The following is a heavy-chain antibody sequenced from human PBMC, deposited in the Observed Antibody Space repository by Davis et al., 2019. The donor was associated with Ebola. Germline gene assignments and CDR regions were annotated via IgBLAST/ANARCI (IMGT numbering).Heavy chain of an antibody. CDR1: GFIFDRYW. Sequence: PGESLKLSCAVSGFIFDRYWMHWVRQAPGNGLVWVSRNDSDGSSTTYADFVKGRFTVSRDNAKNTLYLQMTSLRAEDTAVYYCARETSGFLEWLDYWGQGTLLTVSS. J-gene: IGHJ4*02. CDR3: ARETSGFLEWLDY. D-gene: IGHD3-3*01. CDR2: NDSDGSST. V-gene: IGHV3-74*01.